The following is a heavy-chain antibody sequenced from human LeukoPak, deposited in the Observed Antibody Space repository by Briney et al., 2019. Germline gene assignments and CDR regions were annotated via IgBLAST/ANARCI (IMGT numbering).Heavy chain of an antibody. V-gene: IGHV3-21*04. CDR3: AKGLQQLGKNWFDP. CDR2: ISSSSSYI. CDR1: GFTFSSYS. D-gene: IGHD6-13*01. Sequence: GGSLRLSCAASGFTFSSYSMNWVRQAPGKGLEWVSSISSSSSYIYYADSVKGRFTISRDNSKNTLYLQMNSLRAEDTAVYYCAKGLQQLGKNWFDPWGQGTLVTVSS. J-gene: IGHJ5*02.